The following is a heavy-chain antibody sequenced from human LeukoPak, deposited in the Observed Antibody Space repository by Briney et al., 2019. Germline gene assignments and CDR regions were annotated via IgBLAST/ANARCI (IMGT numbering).Heavy chain of an antibody. Sequence: SGPTLVNPTQTRTLTCTFSGFSFSSGGVGVGWIRQPPGGALEWLGVIYENDEKLYSSSLQNRLSITKDTSKNQVVLTMANMDPVDTAKYYCAHRHRGVASYIWGQGTMVTVSS. CDR3: AHRHRGVASYI. D-gene: IGHD2-15*01. J-gene: IGHJ3*02. CDR1: GFSFSSGGVG. CDR2: IYENDEK. V-gene: IGHV2-5*01.